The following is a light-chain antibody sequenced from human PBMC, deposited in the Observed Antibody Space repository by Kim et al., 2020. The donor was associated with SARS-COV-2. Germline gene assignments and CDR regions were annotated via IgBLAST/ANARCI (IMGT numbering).Light chain of an antibody. Sequence: DIQMTQSPSTLSASVGDRVTITCRASQSISSWLAWYQQKPGKAPRLLIYDASSLESGIPARFSGSGSGTDFTLTISSLQPDDFAAYYCQQYNSYSRTFGEGTKVDIK. J-gene: IGKJ1*01. CDR3: QQYNSYSRT. V-gene: IGKV1-5*01. CDR2: DAS. CDR1: QSISSW.